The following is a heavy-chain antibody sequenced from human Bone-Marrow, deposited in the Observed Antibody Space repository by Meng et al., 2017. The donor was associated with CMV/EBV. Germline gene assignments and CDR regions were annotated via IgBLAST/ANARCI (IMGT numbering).Heavy chain of an antibody. Sequence: ASVKVSCKASGYTFTGYYMHWVRRAPGQGLEWMGWINPNSGGTNYAQKFQGRVTMTRDTSISTAYMELSRLRSDDTAVYYCARPRRCSSTSCRGAFDYWGQGTLVTVSS. J-gene: IGHJ4*02. D-gene: IGHD2-2*01. V-gene: IGHV1-2*02. CDR1: GYTFTGYY. CDR3: ARPRRCSSTSCRGAFDY. CDR2: INPNSGGT.